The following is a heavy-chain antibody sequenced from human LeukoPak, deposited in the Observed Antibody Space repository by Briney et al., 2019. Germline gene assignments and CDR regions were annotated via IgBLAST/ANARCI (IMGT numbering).Heavy chain of an antibody. CDR1: DGSFSGYY. Sequence: SETLSLTCAVYDGSFSGYYWSWIRQPPGKGLEWIGEINHSGSTNYNPSLKSRVTISVDTSKNQFSLKLSSVTAADTAVYYCARNMYYYDSSDQNYFDYWGQGTLVTVSS. D-gene: IGHD3-22*01. V-gene: IGHV4-34*01. CDR2: INHSGST. J-gene: IGHJ4*02. CDR3: ARNMYYYDSSDQNYFDY.